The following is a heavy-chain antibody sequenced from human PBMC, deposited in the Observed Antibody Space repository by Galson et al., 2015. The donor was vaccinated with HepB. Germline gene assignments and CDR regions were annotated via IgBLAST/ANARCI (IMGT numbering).Heavy chain of an antibody. CDR2: ISGDRT. D-gene: IGHD3-16*01. Sequence: SLRLSCAASGFTFSEYSMTWVRQAPGKGLEWVSAISGDRTNYADSVKGRFIISRDNSKNTLYLQMNSLRVEDTAVYYCAKFYGHDSWGQGTLVTVSS. CDR1: GFTFSEYS. V-gene: IGHV3-23*01. J-gene: IGHJ4*02. CDR3: AKFYGHDS.